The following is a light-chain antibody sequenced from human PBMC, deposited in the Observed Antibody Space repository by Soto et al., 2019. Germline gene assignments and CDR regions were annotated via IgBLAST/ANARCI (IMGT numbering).Light chain of an antibody. Sequence: QSVLTQSPSASASLGASVRLTCTLSSGHSSYAIAWHQQQPEKGPRYLMKLNSDGSHSKGDGIPDRFSGYSSGAERYLTISSLQSEDEADYYCQTWGTDVVFGGGTKVTVL. CDR1: SGHSSYA. CDR2: LNSDGSH. CDR3: QTWGTDVV. J-gene: IGLJ2*01. V-gene: IGLV4-69*01.